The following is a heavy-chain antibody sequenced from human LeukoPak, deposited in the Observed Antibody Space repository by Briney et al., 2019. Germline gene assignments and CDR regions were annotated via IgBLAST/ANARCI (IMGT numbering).Heavy chain of an antibody. CDR2: ISYDGSNK. V-gene: IGHV3-30-3*01. CDR1: GFTFSSYA. CDR3: ASLSDILTGDYYYGMDV. J-gene: IGHJ6*02. Sequence: GGSLRLSCAASGFTFSSYAMHWVRQAPGKGLEWVAVISYDGSNKYYADSVKGRFTISRDNSKNTLYLQMNSLRAEDTAVYYCASLSDILTGDYYYGMDVWGQGTTVTVSS. D-gene: IGHD3-9*01.